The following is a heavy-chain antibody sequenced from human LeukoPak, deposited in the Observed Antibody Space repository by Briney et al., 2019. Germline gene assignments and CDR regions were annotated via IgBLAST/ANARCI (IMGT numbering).Heavy chain of an antibody. J-gene: IGHJ4*02. CDR3: VAGGIYSLLDY. V-gene: IGHV1-24*01. D-gene: IGHD1-26*01. CDR2: FDPEDGKP. CDR1: GNTLTELS. Sequence: ASVKVSCKVSGNTLTELSMHWVRQAPGKGLESMGGFDPEDGKPIYAQKFQGRVTMTEDSSTDTAYMELSSLISEDTAVYYCVAGGIYSLLDYWGQGTLVTVSS.